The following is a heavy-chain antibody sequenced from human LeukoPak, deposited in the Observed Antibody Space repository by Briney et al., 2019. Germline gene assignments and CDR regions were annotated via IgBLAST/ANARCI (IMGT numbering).Heavy chain of an antibody. CDR3: ARGYCSSTSCYGSDY. D-gene: IGHD2-2*01. CDR1: GGSISSGGYY. CDR2: IYYSGST. Sequence: PSETLSLTCTVSGGSISSGGYYWGWIRQHPGKGLEWIGYIYYSGSTYYNPSLKSRVTISVDTSKNQFSLKLSSVTAADTAVYYCARGYCSSTSCYGSDYWGQGTLVTVSS. V-gene: IGHV4-31*03. J-gene: IGHJ4*02.